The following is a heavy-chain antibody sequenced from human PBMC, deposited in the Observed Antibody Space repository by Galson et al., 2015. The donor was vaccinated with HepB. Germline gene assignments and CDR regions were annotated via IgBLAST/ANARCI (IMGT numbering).Heavy chain of an antibody. V-gene: IGHV3-23*01. CDR3: AKHHIGGDAYTVFDS. CDR1: GFTFSNYA. Sequence: SLRLSCAASGFTFSNYAMNWVRQVPGQGLEWVSTIYRSGGTTYYADSVKGRFTISRDNSKNTLYLQMNSLRPEDTAKYYCAKHHIGGDAYTVFDSWGQGTLVTVSS. CDR2: IYRSGGTT. D-gene: IGHD5-24*01. J-gene: IGHJ4*02.